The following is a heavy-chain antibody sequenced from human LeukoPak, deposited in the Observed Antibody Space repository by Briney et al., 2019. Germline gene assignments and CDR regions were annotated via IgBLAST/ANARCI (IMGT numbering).Heavy chain of an antibody. CDR1: GGSISSYY. CDR2: VSYSGST. D-gene: IGHD3-22*01. V-gene: IGHV4-59*01. Sequence: SETLSLTCTVSGGSISSYYWSWIRQPPGKGLEWIGFVSYSGSTNYSPSFKSRVAISVDTSKNQFSLKLSSVTAADTAVYYCACLTTADAFDIWGQGTLVTVSS. J-gene: IGHJ3*02. CDR3: ACLTTADAFDI.